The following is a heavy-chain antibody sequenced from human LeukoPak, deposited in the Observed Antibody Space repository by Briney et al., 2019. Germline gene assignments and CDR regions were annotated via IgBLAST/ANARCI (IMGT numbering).Heavy chain of an antibody. D-gene: IGHD6-6*01. Sequence: GGSLRLSCAASGFTISSYSIYWVRQAPGKGLEWVSGIRGSGDITYYADSVKGRFTISRDNSENTLHLQMNSLTVGDTAVYYCAKGRVFESILDCWGQGVLVTVSS. J-gene: IGHJ4*02. CDR1: GFTISSYS. CDR3: AKGRVFESILDC. V-gene: IGHV3-23*01. CDR2: IRGSGDIT.